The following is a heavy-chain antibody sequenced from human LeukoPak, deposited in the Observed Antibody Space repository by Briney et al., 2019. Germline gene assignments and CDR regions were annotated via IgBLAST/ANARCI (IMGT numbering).Heavy chain of an antibody. D-gene: IGHD4-23*01. CDR2: IKQDGSKK. J-gene: IGHJ4*02. Sequence: GGSLRLSCVASGFPFSSYWMTWVRQAPGKGLEWVANIKQDGSKKSYVDSVKGRFTISRDNAKNSLYLQINSLRAEDTAVYYCAKDGWVGVGGSGGKENYWGQGTPVTVSS. CDR3: AKDGWVGVGGSGGKENY. CDR1: GFPFSSYW. V-gene: IGHV3-7*03.